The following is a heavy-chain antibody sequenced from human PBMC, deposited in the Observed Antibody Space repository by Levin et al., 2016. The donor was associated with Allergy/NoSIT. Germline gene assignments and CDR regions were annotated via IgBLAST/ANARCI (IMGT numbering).Heavy chain of an antibody. J-gene: IGHJ3*02. Sequence: GESLKISCAATGFTVSSNYMSWVRQAPGKGLEWVAALYSGGSTYYADSVKGRFTIDRDTSKNTLNLQMNSLRAEDTAVYYCARSYDNSGYYAFDIWGQGTMVIVSS. CDR2: LYSGGST. V-gene: IGHV3-66*01. CDR3: ARSYDNSGYYAFDI. CDR1: GFTVSSNY. D-gene: IGHD3-22*01.